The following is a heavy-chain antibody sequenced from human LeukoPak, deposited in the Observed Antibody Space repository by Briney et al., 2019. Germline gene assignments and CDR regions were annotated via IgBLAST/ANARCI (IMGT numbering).Heavy chain of an antibody. CDR1: GFTVSSNY. J-gene: IGHJ6*02. CDR3: AREEAVGGTYYGLDV. D-gene: IGHD6-19*01. Sequence: GGSLRLSCAASGFTVSSNYMSWVRQAPGKGLEWVSVIFGGSNTYYAESVKGRFTITTDNSKNTVHLQMNSLRAEDTAVYYCAREEAVGGTYYGLDVWGQGTTVTVSS. CDR2: IFGGSNT. V-gene: IGHV3-66*01.